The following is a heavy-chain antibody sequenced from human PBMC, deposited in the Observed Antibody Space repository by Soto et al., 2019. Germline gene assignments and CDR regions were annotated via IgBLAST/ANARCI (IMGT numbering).Heavy chain of an antibody. Sequence: PVGSLRLSCAASGFTFSSYSMNWVRQAPGKGLEWVSSISSSSSYIYYADSVKGRFTISRDNAKNSLYLQMNSLRAEDTAVYYCARDPPDTSGPVDYWGQGTLVTVSS. J-gene: IGHJ4*02. CDR2: ISSSSSYI. CDR3: ARDPPDTSGPVDY. D-gene: IGHD3-22*01. CDR1: GFTFSSYS. V-gene: IGHV3-21*01.